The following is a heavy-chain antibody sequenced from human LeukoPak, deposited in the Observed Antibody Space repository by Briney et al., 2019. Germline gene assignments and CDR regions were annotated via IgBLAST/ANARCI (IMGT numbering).Heavy chain of an antibody. Sequence: PGGSLRLSCAASGFTFSNACMSWGRQAPGKGLEWVGHIKGKTDGGTTDYAAPVQGRFTISRDDSKNTLFLQMNSLKTEDTAVYYCTTGTWIQLWLADYWGQGTLVTVSS. J-gene: IGHJ4*02. D-gene: IGHD5-18*01. CDR3: TTGTWIQLWLADY. CDR1: GFTFSNAC. CDR2: IKGKTDGGTT. V-gene: IGHV3-15*01.